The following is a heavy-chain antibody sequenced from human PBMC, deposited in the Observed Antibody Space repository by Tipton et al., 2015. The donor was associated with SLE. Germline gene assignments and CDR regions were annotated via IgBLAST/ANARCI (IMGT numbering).Heavy chain of an antibody. CDR2: FSYSGST. J-gene: IGHJ4*02. CDR1: GGSINSGNYY. V-gene: IGHV4-39*02. Sequence: TLSLTCSVSGGSINSGNYYWGWIRQPPGKGLEWIGTFSYSGSTYYNPSLRSRVTVSVDTSKNQFSLKLSSVTAADSAVYYCAKDEGGYNYKFYFESWGQGTLVTVSS. CDR3: AKDEGGYNYKFYFES. D-gene: IGHD5-24*01.